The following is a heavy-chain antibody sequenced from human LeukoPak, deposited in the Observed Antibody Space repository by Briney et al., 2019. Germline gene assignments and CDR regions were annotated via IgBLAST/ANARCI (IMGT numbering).Heavy chain of an antibody. Sequence: ASVKVSCKASGYTFTSYGISWVRQAPGQGLEWMGWISAYNGNTNYAQKLQGRVTMTTDTSTSTAYMELRSLRSEDTAVYYCAREPDSGSYYDCWGQGTLVTVSS. V-gene: IGHV1-18*01. CDR2: ISAYNGNT. CDR3: AREPDSGSYYDC. D-gene: IGHD1-26*01. J-gene: IGHJ4*02. CDR1: GYTFTSYG.